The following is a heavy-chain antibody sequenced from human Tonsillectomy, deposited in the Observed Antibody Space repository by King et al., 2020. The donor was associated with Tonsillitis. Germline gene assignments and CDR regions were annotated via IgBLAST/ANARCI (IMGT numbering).Heavy chain of an antibody. V-gene: IGHV3-33*05. CDR1: GFTFSRKG. Sequence: VQLVESGGGVVQPGRSLRLSCEASGFTFSRKGMHWVRQAPGKGLEWVAVISYDGSKKYYADSVKGRFTIYRENSKNTLYLQMNSLRAEDTALYLCAREIGLAFERDYFYYGMYVWGQETTLTVSS. CDR3: AREIGLAFERDYFYYGMYV. D-gene: IGHD3-22*01. J-gene: IGHJ6*02. CDR2: ISYDGSKK.